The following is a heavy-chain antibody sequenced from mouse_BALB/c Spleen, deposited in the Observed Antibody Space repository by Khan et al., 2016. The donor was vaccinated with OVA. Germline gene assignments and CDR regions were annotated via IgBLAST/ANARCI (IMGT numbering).Heavy chain of an antibody. CDR2: IFPGSVST. CDR3: ARGGYGGFAY. D-gene: IGHD2-2*01. CDR1: GYTFSSYW. V-gene: IGHV1-9*01. J-gene: IGHJ3*01. Sequence: QVQLQQPGGDLMKPGASVKISCKATGYTFSSYWIEWVKQRPGHGLEWIGQIFPGSVSTTYNEKFKGKATFTADTSSNTAYMQLSRLTSEDSAVYYCARGGYGGFAYWGQGTLVTVSA.